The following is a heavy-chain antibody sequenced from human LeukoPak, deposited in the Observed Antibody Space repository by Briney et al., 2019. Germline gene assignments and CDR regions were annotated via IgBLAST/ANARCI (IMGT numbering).Heavy chain of an antibody. CDR3: ARVFVYCGRDCYQSERAFDI. J-gene: IGHJ3*02. V-gene: IGHV1-2*02. Sequence: GASVKVSRKASGYTFTGYYMHWVRQAPGQGLEWMGWINPNGGGANYAQNFQDRITMTRDTSFSTAYMDLSSLRSDDTAVYYCARVFVYCGRDCYQSERAFDIWGQGTMVTVSS. D-gene: IGHD2-21*01. CDR2: INPNGGGA. CDR1: GYTFTGYY.